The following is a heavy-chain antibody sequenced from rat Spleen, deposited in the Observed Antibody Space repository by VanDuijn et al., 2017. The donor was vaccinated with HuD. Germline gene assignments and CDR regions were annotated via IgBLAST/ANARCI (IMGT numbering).Heavy chain of an antibody. Sequence: EVQLQESGPGLVKPSQSLSLTCSVTVYSITSSYRWNWIRQFPGNKLEWMGYINSAGSSNYNPSLKSRISITRDTSKNQFFLQVNSVTTEDTATYYCTREDWVVDAWGQGVSVTVSS. CDR1: VYSITSSYR. CDR2: INSAGSS. CDR3: TREDWVVDA. V-gene: IGHV3-3*01. J-gene: IGHJ4*01. D-gene: IGHD1-6*01.